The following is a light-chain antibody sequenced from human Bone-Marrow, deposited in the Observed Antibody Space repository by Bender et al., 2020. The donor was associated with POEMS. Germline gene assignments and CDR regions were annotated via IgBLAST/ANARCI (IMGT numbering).Light chain of an antibody. CDR1: NIESKS. CDR3: QSADSSGTYPWV. J-gene: IGLJ3*02. V-gene: IGLV3-21*01. CDR2: YDS. Sequence: SYVLTQPPSVSVAPGETARITCGGNNIESKSVHWYRQKPGQAPVLVIYYDSDRPSGIPERFSGSNSGSTATLTISRVEAGDEADYYCQSADSSGTYPWVFGGGTKLTVL.